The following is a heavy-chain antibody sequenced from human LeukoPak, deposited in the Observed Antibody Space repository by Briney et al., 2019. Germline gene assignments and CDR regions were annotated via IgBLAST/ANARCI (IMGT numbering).Heavy chain of an antibody. J-gene: IGHJ4*02. D-gene: IGHD3-16*01. CDR2: ISGSGGST. CDR3: AKGYYDYVWGSYYFDY. V-gene: IGHV3-23*01. Sequence: GGSLRLSCAASGFTFSSYAMSWVRQAPGKGLEWVSAISGSGGSTYYADSVKGRFTISRDNSRDTLYLQMNSLRAEDTAVYYCAKGYYDYVWGSYYFDYWGQGTLVTVSS. CDR1: GFTFSSYA.